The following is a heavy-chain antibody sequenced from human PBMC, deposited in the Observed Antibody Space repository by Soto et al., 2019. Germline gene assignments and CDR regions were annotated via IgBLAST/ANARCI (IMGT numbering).Heavy chain of an antibody. D-gene: IGHD3-10*01. CDR2: INAGNGNP. CDR3: ARFLVRGLITIDACHI. Sequence: QVQLVQSGAEVKKPGASVKVSCKASGYSFTTFSIHWVRQAPGQRLEWMGWINAGNGNPKYSQKFQARVSMTADTSATTAYMELSSLRSEDTAVYYCARFLVRGLITIDACHIWGQGTVVTVSS. V-gene: IGHV1-3*01. J-gene: IGHJ3*02. CDR1: GYSFTTFS.